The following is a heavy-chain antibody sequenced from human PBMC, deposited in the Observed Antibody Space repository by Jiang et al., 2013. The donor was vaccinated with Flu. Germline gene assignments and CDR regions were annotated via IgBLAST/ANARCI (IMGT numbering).Heavy chain of an antibody. CDR2: ISDTGNT. D-gene: IGHD3-10*01. CDR3: AREISKRRFVKLSRVLDS. CDR1: AGSIKDYY. Sequence: GPGLVKPSETLSLVCTVSAGSIKDYYWNWIRQPPGKGLEWIGYISDTGNTNYNSSLTGRVTISVDTSKNQFSLKLRSVTAADTAIYYCAREISKRRFVKLSRVLDSWGQGTLVTVSS. J-gene: IGHJ4*02. V-gene: IGHV4-59*01.